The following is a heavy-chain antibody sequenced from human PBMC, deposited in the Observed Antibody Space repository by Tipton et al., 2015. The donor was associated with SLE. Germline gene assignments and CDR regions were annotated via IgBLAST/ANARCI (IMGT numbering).Heavy chain of an antibody. D-gene: IGHD1-26*01. J-gene: IGHJ4*02. CDR3: AKDEVGAIDY. CDR1: GFTFSSYA. Sequence: SLRLSCAASGFTFSSYAMSWVRQAPGKGLEWVSAISGSGGSTYYADSVKGRFTISRDNSKNMLYLQMNSLRPEDTAVYYCAKDEVGAIDYWGQGTLVTVSS. V-gene: IGHV3-23*01. CDR2: ISGSGGST.